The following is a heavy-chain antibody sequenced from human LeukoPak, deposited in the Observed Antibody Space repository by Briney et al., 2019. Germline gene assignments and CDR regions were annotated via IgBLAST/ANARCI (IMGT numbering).Heavy chain of an antibody. CDR3: ARVMNFYGSESYYYVRSIYFDY. D-gene: IGHD3-10*01. V-gene: IGHV1-2*02. Sequence: GASVKVSCTASGYTFSGYYMNWVRQAPGQGLEWMGWINTKSGGRNDGQQFMGRVTMTRDTSISTAYMELSRLRSDDTTVYYCARVMNFYGSESYYYVRSIYFDYWGQGTLVTVSS. J-gene: IGHJ4*02. CDR2: INTKSGGR. CDR1: GYTFSGYY.